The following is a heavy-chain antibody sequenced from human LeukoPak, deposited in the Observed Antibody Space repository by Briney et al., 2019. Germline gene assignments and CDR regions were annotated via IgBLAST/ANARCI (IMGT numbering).Heavy chain of an antibody. Sequence: PSQTLSLTCTVSGGSISSGDYYWSWIRQPPGKGLEWIGYIYYSGSTYYNPSLKSRVTISVDTSKNQFSRKLSSVTAADTAVYYCARECDCSGGSCYHNWFDPWGQGTLVTVSS. CDR3: ARECDCSGGSCYHNWFDP. CDR2: IYYSGST. V-gene: IGHV4-30-4*01. CDR1: GGSISSGDYY. D-gene: IGHD2-15*01. J-gene: IGHJ5*02.